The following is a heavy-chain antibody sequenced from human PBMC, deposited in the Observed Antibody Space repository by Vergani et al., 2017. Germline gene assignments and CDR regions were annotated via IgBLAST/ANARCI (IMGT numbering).Heavy chain of an antibody. CDR2: IYYSGST. V-gene: IGHV4-59*01. J-gene: IGHJ6*03. Sequence: QVQLQESGPGLVKPSETLSLTCTVSGGSISSYYWSWIRQPPGKGLEWIGYIYYSGSTNYNPSLKSRVTISVDTSKNQFSLKLRSVTAADTAVYYCARALSDFGSYYYYYMDVWGKGTTVTVSS. CDR3: ARALSDFGSYYYYYMDV. D-gene: IGHD3-3*01. CDR1: GGSISSYY.